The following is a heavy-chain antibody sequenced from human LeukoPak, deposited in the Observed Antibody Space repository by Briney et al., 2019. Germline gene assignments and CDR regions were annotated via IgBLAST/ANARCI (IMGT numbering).Heavy chain of an antibody. Sequence: SETLSLTCTVSGGSLSSYYWSWIRQPAAQGLEWIGRIYTSGSTNYNPSLKSRVTKSVDTSKNQFSLKLSSVTAADSAVYYCAREPDPVGASSDDAFDIWGQGTMVTVSS. V-gene: IGHV4-4*07. CDR2: IYTSGST. D-gene: IGHD1-26*01. CDR3: AREPDPVGASSDDAFDI. J-gene: IGHJ3*02. CDR1: GGSLSSYY.